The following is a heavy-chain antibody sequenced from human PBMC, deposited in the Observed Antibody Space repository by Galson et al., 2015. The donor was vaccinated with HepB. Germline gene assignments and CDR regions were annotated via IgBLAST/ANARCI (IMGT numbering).Heavy chain of an antibody. Sequence: SVKVSCRASGGTFSSYTISWVRQAPGQGLEWMGRIIPILGIANYAQKFQGRVTITADKSTSTAYMELSSLRSEDTAVYYCASSSIAARPGDDYYYGMDVWGQGTTVTVSS. CDR1: GGTFSSYT. CDR3: ASSSIAARPGDDYYYGMDV. D-gene: IGHD6-6*01. J-gene: IGHJ6*02. V-gene: IGHV1-69*02. CDR2: IIPILGIA.